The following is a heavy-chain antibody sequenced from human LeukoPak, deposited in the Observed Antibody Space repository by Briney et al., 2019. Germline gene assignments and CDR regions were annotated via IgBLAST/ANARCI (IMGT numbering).Heavy chain of an antibody. V-gene: IGHV4-4*02. Sequence: SSETLSLTCAVSGGSISSSNWWSWIRQPPGKGLEWIGEIYHSGSTNYNPSLKSRVTISVDKSKTQFSLKLSSVIAADTAVYYCARVGVDYSGNIIKYYFDYWGQGTLVTVSS. D-gene: IGHD4-23*01. J-gene: IGHJ4*02. CDR1: GGSISSSNW. CDR3: ARVGVDYSGNIIKYYFDY. CDR2: IYHSGST.